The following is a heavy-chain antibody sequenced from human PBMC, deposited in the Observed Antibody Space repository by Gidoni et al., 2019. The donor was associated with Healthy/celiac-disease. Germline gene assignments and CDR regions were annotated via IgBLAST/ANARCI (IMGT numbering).Heavy chain of an antibody. CDR2: ISSSSSYI. D-gene: IGHD3-22*01. J-gene: IGHJ4*02. Sequence: EVQLVESGGGLVKPGGSLRLSCAASGFTFSSYSMNWVRQAPGKGMEWVSSISSSSSYIYYADSVKGRFTISRDNAKNSLYLQMNSLRAEDTAVYYCARDDYYDSSGYPSYYFDYWGQGTLVTVSS. CDR3: ARDDYYDSSGYPSYYFDY. V-gene: IGHV3-21*01. CDR1: GFTFSSYS.